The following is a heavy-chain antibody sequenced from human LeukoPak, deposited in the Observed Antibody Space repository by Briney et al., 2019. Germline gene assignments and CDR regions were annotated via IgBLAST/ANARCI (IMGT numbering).Heavy chain of an antibody. Sequence: TGGSLRLSCAASGFTFSSYSMNWLRKAPGKGLEWVSSFSSDGSYIYYADSVKGRFSISRDTAKNSLYLQMNSLGVDDTAVYHCARDHGRGSTDYFDYWGQGTLVTVSS. CDR2: FSSDGSYI. CDR1: GFTFSSYS. V-gene: IGHV3-21*01. CDR3: ARDHGRGSTDYFDY. D-gene: IGHD3-10*01. J-gene: IGHJ4*02.